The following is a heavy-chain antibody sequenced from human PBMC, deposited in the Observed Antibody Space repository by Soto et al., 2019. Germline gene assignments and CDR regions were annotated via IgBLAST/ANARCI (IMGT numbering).Heavy chain of an antibody. J-gene: IGHJ6*02. Sequence: GASVKVSCKASGGTFSSYAISWVRQAPRQGLEWMGGIIPIFGTANYAQKFQGRVTITADESTSTAYMELSSLRSEDTAVYYCARDRTTIFGVVSRRYGMDVWGQGTTVTVSS. CDR1: GGTFSSYA. D-gene: IGHD3-3*01. V-gene: IGHV1-69*13. CDR3: ARDRTTIFGVVSRRYGMDV. CDR2: IIPIFGTA.